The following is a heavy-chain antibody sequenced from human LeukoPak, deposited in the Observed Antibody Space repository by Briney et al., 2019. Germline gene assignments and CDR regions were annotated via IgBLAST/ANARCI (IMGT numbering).Heavy chain of an antibody. Sequence: PSQTLSLTCTVSGGSISSGGYYWSWIRQPPGKGLEWIGYICHSGSTYYNPSLKSRVTISVDRSKNQFSLKLSSVTAADTAVYYCARTKVDIVGIFDYWGQGTLVTVSS. J-gene: IGHJ4*02. CDR2: ICHSGST. V-gene: IGHV4-30-2*01. CDR1: GGSISSGGYY. D-gene: IGHD5-12*01. CDR3: ARTKVDIVGIFDY.